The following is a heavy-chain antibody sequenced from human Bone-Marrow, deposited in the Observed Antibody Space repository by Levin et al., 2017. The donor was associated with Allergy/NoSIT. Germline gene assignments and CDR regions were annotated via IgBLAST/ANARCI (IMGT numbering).Heavy chain of an antibody. CDR1: GFIFDDFY. V-gene: IGHV3-11*01. CDR2: IDSSGKNI. J-gene: IGHJ6*02. D-gene: IGHD2/OR15-2a*01. Sequence: GGSLRLSCAASGFIFDDFYISWFRQAPGKGLEWVSYIDSSGKNIRYADSVKGRFTISSDHANNSVHLQMNVLTAAATAVYFCVRGGHFSYYFCYGLDVWGQGTTVTVSS. CDR3: VRGGHFSYYFCYGLDV.